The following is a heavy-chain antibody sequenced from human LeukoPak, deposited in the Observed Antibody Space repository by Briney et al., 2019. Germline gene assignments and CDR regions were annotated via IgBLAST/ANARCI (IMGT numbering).Heavy chain of an antibody. V-gene: IGHV3-11*01. J-gene: IGHJ5*02. Sequence: GGSLRLSCAASGFTFSDYYMSWLRQAPGKGLEWVSYISSSGSTIYYADSVKGRFTISRDNAKNSLYLQMNSLRAEDTAVYYCARDYYYDSSGYSPWGQGTLVTVSS. CDR2: ISSSGSTI. D-gene: IGHD3-22*01. CDR1: GFTFSDYY. CDR3: ARDYYYDSSGYSP.